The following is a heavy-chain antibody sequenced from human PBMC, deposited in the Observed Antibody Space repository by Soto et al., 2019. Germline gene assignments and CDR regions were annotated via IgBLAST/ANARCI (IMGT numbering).Heavy chain of an antibody. J-gene: IGHJ6*02. CDR1: GYTFTSYG. CDR3: ARDNVVIIPSPPYYYYYGMDV. V-gene: IGHV1-18*01. CDR2: ISAYNGNT. D-gene: IGHD3-3*01. Sequence: GASVKVSCKASGYTFTSYGISWVRQAPGQGLEWMGWISAYNGNTNYAQKLQGRVTMTTDTSTSTACMELRSLRSDDTAVYYCARDNVVIIPSPPYYYYYGMDVWGQGTTVTVSS.